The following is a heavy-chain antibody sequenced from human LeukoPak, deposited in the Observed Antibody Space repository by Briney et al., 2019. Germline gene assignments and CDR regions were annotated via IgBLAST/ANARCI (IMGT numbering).Heavy chain of an antibody. J-gene: IGHJ5*02. CDR3: AKESPVAATGRSWFDP. V-gene: IGHV3-23*01. CDR2: ITGSGGNT. CDR1: GFTFSIYA. Sequence: PGGSLRLSCAASGFTFSIYAMSWVPEAPGGGVGGVSTITGSGGNTYYADSVKGRFTISKDNSKNTLYLQMTSLRAEDTAIYYCAKESPVAATGRSWFDPWGQGTLVTVSS. D-gene: IGHD6-13*01.